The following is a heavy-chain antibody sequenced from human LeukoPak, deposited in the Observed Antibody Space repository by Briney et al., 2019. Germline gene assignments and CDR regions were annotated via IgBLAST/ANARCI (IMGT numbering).Heavy chain of an antibody. D-gene: IGHD2-2*01. Sequence: SETLSLTCAVYGGSFSGYYWSWIRQPPGKGLEWIGEINHSGSTNYNPSLKSQVTISVDTSKNQFSLKLSSVTAADTAVYYCARATIVVVPAATITDSRYGMDVWGQGTTVTVSS. CDR2: INHSGST. V-gene: IGHV4-34*01. J-gene: IGHJ6*02. CDR1: GGSFSGYY. CDR3: ARATIVVVPAATITDSRYGMDV.